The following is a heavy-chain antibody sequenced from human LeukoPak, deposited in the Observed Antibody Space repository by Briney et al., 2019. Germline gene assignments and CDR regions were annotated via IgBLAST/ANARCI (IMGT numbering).Heavy chain of an antibody. CDR3: ARDLDILTGYYSIHYFYGMDV. D-gene: IGHD3-9*01. J-gene: IGHJ6*02. CDR1: GFTFSSYA. Sequence: PGGSLRLSCAASGFTFSSYAMSWVRQAPGKGLEWVSTISSSGTYIYYTDSVKGRFTISRDNAKNSLYLQMNSLRAEDTAVYYCARDLDILTGYYSIHYFYGMDVWGQGTTVTVSS. CDR2: ISSSGTYI. V-gene: IGHV3-21*01.